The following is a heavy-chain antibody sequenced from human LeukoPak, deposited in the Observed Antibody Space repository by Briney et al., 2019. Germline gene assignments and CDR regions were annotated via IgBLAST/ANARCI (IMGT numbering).Heavy chain of an antibody. CDR3: AREGKTIFWI. D-gene: IGHD3-9*01. J-gene: IGHJ3*02. Sequence: GGSLRLSCAASGFTFSSYSMNWVRQAPGKGLEWVSYISSSSSTIYYADSVKGRFTISRDNAKNSLCLQMSSLRAEDTAVYYCAREGKTIFWIWGQGTMVTVSS. CDR1: GFTFSSYS. V-gene: IGHV3-48*01. CDR2: ISSSSSTI.